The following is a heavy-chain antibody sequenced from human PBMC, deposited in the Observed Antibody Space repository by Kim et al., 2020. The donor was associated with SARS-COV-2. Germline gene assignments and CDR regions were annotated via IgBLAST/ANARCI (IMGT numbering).Heavy chain of an antibody. Sequence: GGSLRLSCAASGFTFSSYGMSWVRQAPGKGLEWVSGINPNGGSTYYADSVKGRFTISRDNSRNSHYLQMNNLRAEDTALYYCAKGRLYSDYWGQGTLVTV. D-gene: IGHD5-12*01. V-gene: IGHV3-23*01. CDR3: AKGRLYSDY. CDR2: INPNGGST. J-gene: IGHJ4*02. CDR1: GFTFSSYG.